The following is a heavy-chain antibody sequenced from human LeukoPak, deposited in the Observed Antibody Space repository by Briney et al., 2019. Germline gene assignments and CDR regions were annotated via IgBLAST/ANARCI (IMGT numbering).Heavy chain of an antibody. V-gene: IGHV4-34*01. CDR3: ARGLPYYYDSSAPGFDY. CDR1: GGSISSYY. D-gene: IGHD3-22*01. J-gene: IGHJ4*02. Sequence: SETLSLTCTVSGGSISSYYWSWIRQPPGKGLEWIGEINHSGSTNYNPSLKSRVTISVDTSKNQFSLKLSSVTAADTAVYYCARGLPYYYDSSAPGFDYWGQGTLVTVSS. CDR2: INHSGST.